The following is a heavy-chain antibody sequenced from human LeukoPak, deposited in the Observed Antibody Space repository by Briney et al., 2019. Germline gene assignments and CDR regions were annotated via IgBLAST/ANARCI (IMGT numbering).Heavy chain of an antibody. Sequence: GRSLRLSCAASGFTFSSYAMHWVRQAPGKGLEWVAVISYDGSNKYYADSVKGRFTISRDNSKNTLYLQMNSLRAEDTAVYYCARASISPDYYYYYMDVWGKGTTVTVSS. V-gene: IGHV3-30*01. J-gene: IGHJ6*03. CDR3: ARASISPDYYYYYMDV. D-gene: IGHD1-14*01. CDR1: GFTFSSYA. CDR2: ISYDGSNK.